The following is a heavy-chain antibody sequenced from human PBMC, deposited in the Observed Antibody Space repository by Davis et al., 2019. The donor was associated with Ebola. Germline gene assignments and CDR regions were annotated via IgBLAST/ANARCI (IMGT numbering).Heavy chain of an antibody. CDR1: GFTFSSYG. D-gene: IGHD3-10*01. CDR2: ISYDGSNK. CDR3: ASRTYGSGSY. V-gene: IGHV3-33*05. Sequence: GESLKISCAASGFTFSSYGMHWVRQAPGKGLEWVAVISYDGSNKYYADSVKGRFTISRDNARSTLYLQMNSLRADDTAVYYCASRTYGSGSYWGQGTLVTVSS. J-gene: IGHJ4*02.